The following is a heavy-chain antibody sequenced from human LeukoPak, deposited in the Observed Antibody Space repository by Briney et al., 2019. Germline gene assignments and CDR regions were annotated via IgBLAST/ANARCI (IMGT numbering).Heavy chain of an antibody. J-gene: IGHJ4*02. D-gene: IGHD3-3*01. CDR3: ARYKGRITIFGVVTSFDY. CDR2: IYHSGST. V-gene: IGHV4-30-2*01. Sequence: SQTLSLTCTVSGGSISSGGYYWRWLRQPPGKGLEWIGYIYHSGSTYYNPSLKSRVTISVDRSKNQFSLKLSSVTAADTAVYYCARYKGRITIFGVVTSFDYWGQGTLVTVSS. CDR1: GGSISSGGYY.